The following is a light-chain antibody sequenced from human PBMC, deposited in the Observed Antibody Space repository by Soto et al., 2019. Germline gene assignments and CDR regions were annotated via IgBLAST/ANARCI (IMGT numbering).Light chain of an antibody. CDR2: ASS. J-gene: IGKJ3*01. Sequence: DIQMTQSPSSLSASVGDRVTITCRASQSISNSLNWYQQKPGKAPNLLIYASSSFEGGVPSRFSGSGSGTVFTLTISSLQPEDSATYYCQQSDSTPFSFGNGTKVQI. CDR1: QSISNS. CDR3: QQSDSTPFS. V-gene: IGKV1-39*01.